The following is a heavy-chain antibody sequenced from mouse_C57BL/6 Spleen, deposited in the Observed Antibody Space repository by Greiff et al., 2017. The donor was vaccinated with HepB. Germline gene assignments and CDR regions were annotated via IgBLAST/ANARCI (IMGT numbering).Heavy chain of an antibody. D-gene: IGHD2-5*01. Sequence: QVQLKQPGAELVKPGASVKLSCKASGYTFTSYWMHWVKQRPGRGLEWIGRIDPNSGGTKYNEKFKSKATLTVDKPSSTAYMQLSSLTSEDSAVYYCARGSSYYSNGYYAMDYWGQGTSVTVSS. J-gene: IGHJ4*01. CDR2: IDPNSGGT. V-gene: IGHV1-72*01. CDR3: ARGSSYYSNGYYAMDY. CDR1: GYTFTSYW.